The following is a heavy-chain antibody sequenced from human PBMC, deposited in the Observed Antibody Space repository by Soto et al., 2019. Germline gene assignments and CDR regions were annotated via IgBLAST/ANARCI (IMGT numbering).Heavy chain of an antibody. CDR1: GGSISSGDYY. D-gene: IGHD3-3*01. V-gene: IGHV4-30-4*01. CDR2: IYYSGST. J-gene: IGHJ4*02. CDR3: ARGLVLRFLEWLLSPGLDYFDY. Sequence: SETLSLTCTVSGGSISSGDYYWSWIRQPPGKGLEWIGYIYYSGSTYYNPSLKSRVTISVGTSKNQFSLRLSSVTAADTAVYYCARGLVLRFLEWLLSPGLDYFDYWGQGTLVTVSS.